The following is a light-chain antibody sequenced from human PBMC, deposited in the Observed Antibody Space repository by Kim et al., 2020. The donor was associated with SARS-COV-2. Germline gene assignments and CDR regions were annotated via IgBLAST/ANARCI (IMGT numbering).Light chain of an antibody. V-gene: IGLV2-11*01. CDR3: CSYAGGSPYV. CDR1: SSDVGGYNY. J-gene: IGLJ1*01. Sequence: QSALTQPRSVSGSPGQSVTISCTGTSSDVGGYNYVSWYQHHPGKAPKLIIYDVSNRPSGVPDHFSGSKSGNTASLTISGLQAEDEADYYCCSYAGGSPYVFGTGTEVTVL. CDR2: DVS.